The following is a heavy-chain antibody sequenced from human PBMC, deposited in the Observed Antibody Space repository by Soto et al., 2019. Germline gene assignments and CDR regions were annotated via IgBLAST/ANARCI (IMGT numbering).Heavy chain of an antibody. CDR3: ARDKPPGY. Sequence: PSETLSLTCTVSGGSISSSSYYWGWIRQPPGKGLEWIGSIYHSGSTYYNPSLKSRVTISVDTSKNQFSLKLSSVTAADTAVYYCARDKPPGYWGQGTLVTVSS. CDR2: IYHSGST. J-gene: IGHJ4*02. CDR1: GGSISSSSYY. V-gene: IGHV4-39*07.